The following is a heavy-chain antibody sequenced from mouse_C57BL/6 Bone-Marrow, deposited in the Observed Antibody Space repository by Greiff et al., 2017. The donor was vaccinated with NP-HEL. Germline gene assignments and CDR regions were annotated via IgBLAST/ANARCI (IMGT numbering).Heavy chain of an antibody. CDR2: LWSGGST. D-gene: IGHD1-2*01. Sequence: QVQLKESGPGLVQPSQSLSITCTVSGFSLTSYGVHWVRQSPGKGLEWLGVLWSGGSTDYNAAFISRLSISKDNSKSQVFFKMNSLQADDTAIYYCAAHYYGLFAYWGQGTLVTVSA. CDR1: GFSLTSYG. V-gene: IGHV2-2*01. CDR3: AAHYYGLFAY. J-gene: IGHJ3*01.